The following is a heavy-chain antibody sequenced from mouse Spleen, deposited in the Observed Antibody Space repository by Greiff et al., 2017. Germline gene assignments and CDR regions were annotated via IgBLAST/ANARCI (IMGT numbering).Heavy chain of an antibody. J-gene: IGHJ1*01. D-gene: IGHD2-1*01. CDR2: IDPETGGT. Sequence: QVQLQQSGAELVRPGASVKLSCKASGYTFTDYEMHWVKQTPVHGLEWIGAIDPETGGTAYNQKFKGKAILTADKSSSTAYMELRSLTSEDSAVYYCTRGHGNYGYFDVWGAGTTVTVSS. CDR3: TRGHGNYGYFDV. CDR1: GYTFTDYE. V-gene: IGHV1-15*01.